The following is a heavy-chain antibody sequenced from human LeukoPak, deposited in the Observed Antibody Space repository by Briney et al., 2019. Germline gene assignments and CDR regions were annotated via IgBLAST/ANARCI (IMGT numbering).Heavy chain of an antibody. Sequence: SETLSLTCTVSGGSISSSSYYWGWIRQPPGKGLEWIGSIYYSGSTYYNPSLKSRVTISVDTSKNQFSLKLSSVTAADTAVYYCARGEYSSSWGLRFDYWGQGTLVTVSS. V-gene: IGHV4-39*07. CDR2: IYYSGST. D-gene: IGHD6-13*01. CDR3: ARGEYSSSWGLRFDY. CDR1: GGSISSSSYY. J-gene: IGHJ4*02.